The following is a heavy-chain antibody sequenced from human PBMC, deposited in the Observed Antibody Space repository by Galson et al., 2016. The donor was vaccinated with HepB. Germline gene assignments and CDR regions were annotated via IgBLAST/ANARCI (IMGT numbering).Heavy chain of an antibody. CDR2: IIVYDGNT. CDR1: GFTFTGYG. V-gene: IGHV1-18*01. CDR3: ARDYGGTWYDY. J-gene: IGHJ4*02. D-gene: IGHD6-13*01. Sequence: SVKVSCKASGFTFTGYGISWVRQAPGQGLEWLGWIIVYDGNTNYAQNFQGRLTMTTDTSTSTAYLELRRLRYDDTAISYCARDYGGTWYDYWGQGTQVTVSS.